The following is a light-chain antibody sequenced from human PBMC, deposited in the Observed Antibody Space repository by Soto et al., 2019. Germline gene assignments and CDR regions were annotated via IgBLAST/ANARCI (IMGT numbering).Light chain of an antibody. V-gene: IGLV2-14*01. CDR3: TSYTGRSTYVV. CDR1: SSDVGGYNY. Sequence: QSVLTQPASVSGSPGQSITISCTGTSSDVGGYNYVSWYQQHPGKAPKLMIYDVNNRPSGVSNRFSGSKSGNTASLTISGLQAEDEADYYCTSYTGRSTYVVFGGGTKLTVL. J-gene: IGLJ2*01. CDR2: DVN.